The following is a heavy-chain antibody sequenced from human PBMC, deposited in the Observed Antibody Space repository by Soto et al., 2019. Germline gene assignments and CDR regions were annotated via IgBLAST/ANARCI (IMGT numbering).Heavy chain of an antibody. CDR1: VLTFTDHA. J-gene: IGHJ4*02. D-gene: IGHD6-19*01. V-gene: IGHV3-23*01. CDR3: ARPPLYSNGGYFDS. Sequence: GGSLRLTCAFSVLTFTDHAMTWVRQDPGKGLDWVSTTSNNGDRTFYADSVKGRFTVSTDRTNKTLYLQMNSLRADDTAVYFCARPPLYSNGGYFDSWGQGTLVTVSS. CDR2: TSNNGDRT.